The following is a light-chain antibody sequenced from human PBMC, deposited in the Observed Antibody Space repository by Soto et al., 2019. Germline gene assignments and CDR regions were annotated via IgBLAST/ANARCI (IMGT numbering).Light chain of an antibody. CDR1: QSVSSN. CDR3: QQYNIWPPNT. V-gene: IGKV3-15*01. J-gene: IGKJ2*01. CDR2: GAS. Sequence: EIVMTQSPATLSVSPEERATLSCRASQSVSSNLAWYQQKPGQAPRLLIYGASTRATGIPARFSGSGSGAEFTLTISSLQSEDFAVYYCQQYNIWPPNTFGQGTKLEIK.